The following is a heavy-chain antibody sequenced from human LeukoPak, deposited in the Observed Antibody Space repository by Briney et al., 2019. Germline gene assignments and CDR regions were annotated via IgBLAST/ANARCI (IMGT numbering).Heavy chain of an antibody. Sequence: GGSLRLSCAAPGFMFHDYAIHWVRQAPGKGLEWVSLISGDGGSTFYADSVKGRFTISRDNSKNSLYLQMNSLRSDDTALYYCARESESSGWYDYWGQGTLGTVSS. V-gene: IGHV3-43*02. CDR2: ISGDGGST. CDR3: ARESESSGWYDY. CDR1: GFMFHDYA. D-gene: IGHD6-19*01. J-gene: IGHJ4*02.